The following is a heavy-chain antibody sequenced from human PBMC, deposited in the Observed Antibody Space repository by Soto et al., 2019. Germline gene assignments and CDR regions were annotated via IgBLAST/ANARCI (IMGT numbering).Heavy chain of an antibody. Sequence: VQLVQSGAEVKKPGSSVKVSCKASGDTSTTYVTSWVRQAPGQGPEWIGCINPMSRTAKYSEKYNGRVTITADEATRTAYLDLTSLRFEDTAVYFCARGTYCGSNCFFAREYWGQGTLVTVSS. J-gene: IGHJ4*02. V-gene: IGHV1-69*01. CDR2: INPMSRTA. D-gene: IGHD2-21*01. CDR3: ARGTYCGSNCFFAREY. CDR1: GDTSTTYV.